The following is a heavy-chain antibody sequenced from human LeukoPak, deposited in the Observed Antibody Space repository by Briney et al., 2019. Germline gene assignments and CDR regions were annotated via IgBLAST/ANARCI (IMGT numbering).Heavy chain of an antibody. CDR3: ARDLRRTTVRGYNWFDP. CDR2: IYTSGST. Sequence: SETLSLTCTVSGGSISSYYWSWIRQPAGKGLEWIGRIYTSGSTNYNPSLKSRVTMSVDTSKNQFSLKLSSVTAADTAVYYCARDLRRTTVRGYNWFDPWGQGTLVTVSS. J-gene: IGHJ5*02. D-gene: IGHD4-11*01. V-gene: IGHV4-4*07. CDR1: GGSISSYY.